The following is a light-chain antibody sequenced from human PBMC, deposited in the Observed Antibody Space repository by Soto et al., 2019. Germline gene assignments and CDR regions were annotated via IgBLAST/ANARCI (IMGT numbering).Light chain of an antibody. CDR2: DAS. Sequence: EIVLTQSPATLSLSPGERATLSCRAGQSFSNYLAWYQQKPGQAPRLLIYDASRRATGIPARFSGSGSETDFTLTISSLEPEDFAVYYCQQRSNWPLTFGQGTRLEIK. J-gene: IGKJ5*01. V-gene: IGKV3-11*01. CDR3: QQRSNWPLT. CDR1: QSFSNY.